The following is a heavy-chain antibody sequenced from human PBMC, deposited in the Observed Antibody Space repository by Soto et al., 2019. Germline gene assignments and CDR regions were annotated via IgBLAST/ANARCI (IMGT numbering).Heavy chain of an antibody. V-gene: IGHV4-30-4*01. CDR3: ARGTPLDF. CDR1: GASISNTDYY. J-gene: IGHJ4*02. Sequence: PSGTLYLTCTVSGASISNTDYYWSWIRQPPGKGLEWIGYIFNAEGTSYNPSLKSRLTISADTSKNQFSLKLFSVTAADTAVYYCARGTPLDFWGQGTLVTVSS. CDR2: IFNAEGT.